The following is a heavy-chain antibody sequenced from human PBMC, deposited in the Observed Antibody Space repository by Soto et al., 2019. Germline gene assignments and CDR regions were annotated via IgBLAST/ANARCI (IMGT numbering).Heavy chain of an antibody. J-gene: IGHJ4*02. Sequence: SETLSLTSTVSGGSISSYYCSWIRPPPGKGLEWIGYTYYSGSTNYNPSLKRRATISVAPSKNQYSLKLSSVTAADTAVYYCAGGAYYYGSGSLEPSLDYWGQGTLVTVSS. CDR1: GGSISSYY. D-gene: IGHD3-10*01. CDR2: TYYSGST. CDR3: AGGAYYYGSGSLEPSLDY. V-gene: IGHV4-59*01.